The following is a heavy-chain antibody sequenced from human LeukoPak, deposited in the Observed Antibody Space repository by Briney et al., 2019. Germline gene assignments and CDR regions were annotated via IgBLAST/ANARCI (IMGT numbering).Heavy chain of an antibody. J-gene: IGHJ3*02. CDR1: GFTFSSYS. V-gene: IGHV3-30*04. CDR3: GRALHPYPNDGWDAFDI. D-gene: IGHD3-10*01. Sequence: GGSLRLSCAASGFTFSSYSMPWVRQAPGKGLAWVAVISSDGNLKFCADSVKGRFTISRDNSKDTLYLQMNTLRPDDTAVYYCGRALHPYPNDGWDAFDIWGQGTMVTVSS. CDR2: ISSDGNLK.